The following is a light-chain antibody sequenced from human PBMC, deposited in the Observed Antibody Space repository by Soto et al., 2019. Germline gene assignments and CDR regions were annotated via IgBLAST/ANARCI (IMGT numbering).Light chain of an antibody. CDR1: QSVTSSY. Sequence: EIVLTQSPGTLSLSPGERATPSCRASQSVTSSYLAWYQQKPGQAPRLLIYDASNRATGIPDRFSGSGSGTDFTLTISRLEPEDFAVYYCQQYGSSRTFGQGTKVDIK. J-gene: IGKJ1*01. CDR3: QQYGSSRT. V-gene: IGKV3-20*01. CDR2: DAS.